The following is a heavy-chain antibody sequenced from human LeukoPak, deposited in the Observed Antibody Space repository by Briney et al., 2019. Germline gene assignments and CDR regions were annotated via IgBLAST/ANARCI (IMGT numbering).Heavy chain of an antibody. J-gene: IGHJ4*02. CDR2: ISGSGGST. CDR1: AFTFSSYG. CDR3: AKELGYGDYGDY. Sequence: GGSLRLSCAASAFTFSSYGMSSVRQAPGKGLEWVSAISGSGGSTYYADSVKGGFTISRDNSKTPLYLQMNSLRDEDTAVYYCAKELGYGDYGDYWGQGNLVTVSS. D-gene: IGHD4-17*01. V-gene: IGHV3-23*01.